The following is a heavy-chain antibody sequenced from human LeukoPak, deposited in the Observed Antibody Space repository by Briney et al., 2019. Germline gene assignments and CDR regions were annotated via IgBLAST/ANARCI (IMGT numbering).Heavy chain of an antibody. D-gene: IGHD3-10*01. Sequence: SETLSLTCTVSGGSISSGSYYWSWIRQPAGKGLEWIGRIYTSGSTNYNPSLESRVTISVDTSKNQFSLKLSSVTAADTAVYYCARDPHPKYYYGSGGYPPRGMDVWGQGTTVTVSS. CDR1: GGSISSGSYY. CDR2: IYTSGST. V-gene: IGHV4-61*02. CDR3: ARDPHPKYYYGSGGYPPRGMDV. J-gene: IGHJ6*02.